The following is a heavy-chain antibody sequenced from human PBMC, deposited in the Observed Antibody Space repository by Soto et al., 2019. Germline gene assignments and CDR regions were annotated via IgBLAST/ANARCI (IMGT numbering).Heavy chain of an antibody. V-gene: IGHV3-23*01. D-gene: IGHD3-3*01. CDR2: ISGRGGST. Sequence: EVQLLESGGGLVQPGGSLRLSCAASGFTFSSYAMSWVRQAPGKGLEWVSAISGRGGSTYYADSVKGRFTISRDNSKNTLYLQMNSLRAEDTAVYYCAKGMPPPTIFGVVTHFDIWGQGTMVTVSS. J-gene: IGHJ3*02. CDR3: AKGMPPPTIFGVVTHFDI. CDR1: GFTFSSYA.